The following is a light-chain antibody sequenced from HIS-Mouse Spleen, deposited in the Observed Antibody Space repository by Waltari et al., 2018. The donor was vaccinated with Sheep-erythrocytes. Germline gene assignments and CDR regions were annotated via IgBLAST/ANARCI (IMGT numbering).Light chain of an antibody. J-gene: IGLJ3*02. CDR3: SSYAGSNNWV. CDR1: SSDVGGYNY. Sequence: QSALTQPPSASGSPGQSVTISCTGTSSDVGGYNYFSWYQPHPGKAPQLVIYEVSKRPSGGTDRFSGSKSGNTASLTVSGLQAEDEADYYCSSYAGSNNWVFGGGTKLTVL. CDR2: EVS. V-gene: IGLV2-8*01.